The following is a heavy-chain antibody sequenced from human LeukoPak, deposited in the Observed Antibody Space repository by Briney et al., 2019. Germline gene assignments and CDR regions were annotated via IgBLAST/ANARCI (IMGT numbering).Heavy chain of an antibody. CDR1: GGTLNTHI. CDR2: ITPIIDTT. D-gene: IGHD1-26*01. Sequence: SVKVSCKASGGTLNTHIFTWVRQAPGQGLEWMGRITPIIDTTKYAQKFQGRMTITADKSTSTIYMELSSLRSDDTAVYYCARVDLRGSQYNWFDPRGQGTLVTVSS. V-gene: IGHV1-69*08. J-gene: IGHJ5*02. CDR3: ARVDLRGSQYNWFDP.